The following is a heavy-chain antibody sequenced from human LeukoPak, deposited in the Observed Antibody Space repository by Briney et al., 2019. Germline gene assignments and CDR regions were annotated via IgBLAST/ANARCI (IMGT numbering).Heavy chain of an antibody. Sequence: TGGSLRLSCAASGFTFSSYGMPWVRQAPGKGLEWVAVIWYDGSNKFFADSVKGRFTISRDNSKNTLYLQMSSLRAEDTAVYYCARESGGTFDYWGQGTLVTVSS. CDR1: GFTFSSYG. D-gene: IGHD1-7*01. CDR3: ARESGGTFDY. CDR2: IWYDGSNK. V-gene: IGHV3-33*01. J-gene: IGHJ4*02.